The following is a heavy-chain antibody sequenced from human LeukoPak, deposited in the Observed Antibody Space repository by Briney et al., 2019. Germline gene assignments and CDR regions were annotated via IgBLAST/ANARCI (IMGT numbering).Heavy chain of an antibody. Sequence: ASVKVSCKASGYTFTSYGFSWVRQAPGQGLEWMGWISAYNGDTKYALNLQGRVTMTTDTSTSTAYIELRSLRSDDTAVYYCARQLRWDQYYFDYWGQGTLVTVSS. J-gene: IGHJ4*02. D-gene: IGHD4-23*01. CDR3: ARQLRWDQYYFDY. CDR1: GYTFTSYG. CDR2: ISAYNGDT. V-gene: IGHV1-18*01.